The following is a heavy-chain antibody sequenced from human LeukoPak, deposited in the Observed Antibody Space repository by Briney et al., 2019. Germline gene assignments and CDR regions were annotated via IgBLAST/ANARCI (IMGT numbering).Heavy chain of an antibody. D-gene: IGHD1-26*01. CDR1: GGSIRSSYYY. Sequence: SETLSLTCTVSGGSIRSSYYYWGWIRQPPGKGLEWIGSIYDSGSTYYNPSLKSRVTISVDTSKNQFSLKLSSVTAADTAVYYCASTSGSYPINWFDPWGQGTLVTVSS. CDR2: IYDSGST. J-gene: IGHJ5*02. V-gene: IGHV4-39*07. CDR3: ASTSGSYPINWFDP.